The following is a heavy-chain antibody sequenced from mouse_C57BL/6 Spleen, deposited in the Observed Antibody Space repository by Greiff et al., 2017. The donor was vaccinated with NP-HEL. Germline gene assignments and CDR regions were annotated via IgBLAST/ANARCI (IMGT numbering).Heavy chain of an antibody. CDR1: GFSLSTFGMG. V-gene: IGHV8-8*01. J-gene: IGHJ3*01. D-gene: IGHD1-1*01. Sequence: QVTLKVSGPGILQPSQTLSLTCSFSGFSLSTFGMGVGWIRQPSGKGLEWLAHIWWDDDKYYNPALKSRLTISKDTSKNQVFLKIANVDTADTATYYCARISLYYGSRAAWFAYWGQGTLVTVSA. CDR3: ARISLYYGSRAAWFAY. CDR2: IWWDDDK.